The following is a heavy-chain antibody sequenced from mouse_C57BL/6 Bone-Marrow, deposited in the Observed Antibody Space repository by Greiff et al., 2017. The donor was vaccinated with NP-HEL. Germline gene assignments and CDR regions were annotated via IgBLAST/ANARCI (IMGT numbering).Heavy chain of an antibody. CDR1: GYTFTSYW. D-gene: IGHD1-1*01. V-gene: IGHV1-72*01. Sequence: QVQLQQPGAELVKPGASVKLSCKASGYTFTSYWMHWVKQRPGRGLEWIGRIDPNSGGTKYNEKFKSKATLTVDKPSSTAYMQLSSLTSADSAVYYCARFYYGSSYLYYYAMDYWGQGTSVTVSS. J-gene: IGHJ4*01. CDR3: ARFYYGSSYLYYYAMDY. CDR2: IDPNSGGT.